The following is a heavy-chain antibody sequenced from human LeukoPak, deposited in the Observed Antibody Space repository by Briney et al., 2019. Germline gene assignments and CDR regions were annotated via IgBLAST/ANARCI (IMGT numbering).Heavy chain of an antibody. D-gene: IGHD2-2*01. CDR1: GYTFTSYY. J-gene: IGHJ5*02. CDR2: INPSGGST. Sequence: ASVKVSCKASGYTFTSYYMHWVRQAPGQGLEWMGIINPSGGSTSYAQKFQGRVTMTRDTSTSTVYMELSSLRSEDTAVYYCATVVPAAIGWFDPWGQGTLVTVSS. V-gene: IGHV1-46*01. CDR3: ATVVPAAIGWFDP.